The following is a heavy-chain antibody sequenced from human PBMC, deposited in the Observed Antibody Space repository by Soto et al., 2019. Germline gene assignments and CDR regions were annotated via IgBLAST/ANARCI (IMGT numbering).Heavy chain of an antibody. Sequence: GGSRRVGWAGCGGTLGRVGRLWVRQGPGKGLEWVAVIWHDGKNKYYADSAKGRFTISRDNSKNTLYLQMNSLRAEDTAVYYCAIYPNQTETTDYCSQ. J-gene: IGHJ4*02. CDR3: AIYPNQTETTDY. CDR2: IWHDGKNK. CDR1: GGTLGRVG. V-gene: IGHV3-33*01.